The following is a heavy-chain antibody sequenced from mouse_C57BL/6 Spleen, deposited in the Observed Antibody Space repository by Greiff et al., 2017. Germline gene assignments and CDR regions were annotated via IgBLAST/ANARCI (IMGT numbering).Heavy chain of an antibody. V-gene: IGHV5-12*01. CDR2: ISNGGGST. Sequence: EVNVVESGGGLVQPGGSLKLSCAASGFTFSDYYMYWVRQTPEKRLEWVAYISNGGGSTYYPDTVKGRFTISRDNAKNTLYLQMSRLKSEDTAMYYCARQGGPLYFDVWGTGTTVTVSS. CDR1: GFTFSDYY. CDR3: ARQGGPLYFDV. J-gene: IGHJ1*03.